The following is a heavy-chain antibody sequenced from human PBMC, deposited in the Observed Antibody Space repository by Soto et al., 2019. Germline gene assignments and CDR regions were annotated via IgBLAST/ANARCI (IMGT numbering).Heavy chain of an antibody. CDR1: GFTFDDYT. J-gene: IGHJ4*02. Sequence: GGSLSLSCAASGFTFDDYTMHWVRQAPGKGLEWVSLISWDGGSTYYADSVKGRFTISRDNSKNSLYLQMNSLRTEDTALYYCAKDTRYSYGYRPEYYFDYWGQGTLVTVSS. CDR3: AKDTRYSYGYRPEYYFDY. CDR2: ISWDGGST. D-gene: IGHD5-18*01. V-gene: IGHV3-43*01.